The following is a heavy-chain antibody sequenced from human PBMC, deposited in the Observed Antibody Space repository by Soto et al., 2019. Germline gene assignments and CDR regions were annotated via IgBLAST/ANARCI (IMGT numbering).Heavy chain of an antibody. CDR1: GYTFTNYG. D-gene: IGHD2-2*01. V-gene: IGHV1-18*01. J-gene: IGHJ3*02. CDR2: ISAYNGNT. Sequence: APVKVSCKASGYTFTNYGISWVRQAPGRGLEWMGWISAYNGNTNYAQKLQGRVTMTTDTSTSTAYMELRSLRSDDTAVYYCARSAVCSSTSCYAPGAFDIWGQGTMVTVSS. CDR3: ARSAVCSSTSCYAPGAFDI.